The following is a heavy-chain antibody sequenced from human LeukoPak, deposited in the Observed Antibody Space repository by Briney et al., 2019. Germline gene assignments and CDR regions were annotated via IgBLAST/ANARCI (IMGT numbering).Heavy chain of an antibody. CDR3: ARDTYYYDSSPVHDAFDI. Sequence: ASVKVSCKASGYTFTSYYMHWVRQAPGQGLEWMGIINPSGGSTSYAQKFQGRVTMTRDTSTSTVYMELSSLRSEDTAVYYCARDTYYYDSSPVHDAFDIWGQGTMVTVSS. V-gene: IGHV1-46*01. CDR2: INPSGGST. J-gene: IGHJ3*02. D-gene: IGHD3-22*01. CDR1: GYTFTSYY.